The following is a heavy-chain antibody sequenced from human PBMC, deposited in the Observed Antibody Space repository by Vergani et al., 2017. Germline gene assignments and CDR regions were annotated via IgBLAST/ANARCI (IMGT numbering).Heavy chain of an antibody. D-gene: IGHD6-19*01. CDR2: ISYDGSNK. Sequence: QVQLVESGGGVVQPGRSLRLSCAASGFTFSSYGMHWVRQAPGKGLEWVAVISYDGSNKYYADSVKGRFTISRDNAKNSLYLQMNSLRAEDTALYYCAKDSRAVAGPFDYWGQGTLVTVSS. J-gene: IGHJ4*02. CDR3: AKDSRAVAGPFDY. CDR1: GFTFSSYG. V-gene: IGHV3-30*18.